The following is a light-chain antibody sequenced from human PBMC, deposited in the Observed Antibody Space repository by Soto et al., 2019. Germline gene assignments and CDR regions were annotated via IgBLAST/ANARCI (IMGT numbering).Light chain of an antibody. CDR3: APWDDSLSGVV. CDR1: RSNIGSNY. V-gene: IGLV1-47*01. Sequence: QSVLTQPPSASGTPGQRVTISCSGSRSNIGSNYVYWYQQLPGTAPKLLIFRNNQRPSGVPDRFSGSKSGTSASLAISELRSEDEADYYCAPWDDSLSGVVFGGGTKLTVL. J-gene: IGLJ2*01. CDR2: RNN.